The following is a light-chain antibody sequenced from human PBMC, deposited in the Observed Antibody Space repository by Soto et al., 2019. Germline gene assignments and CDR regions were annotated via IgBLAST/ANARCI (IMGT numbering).Light chain of an antibody. CDR2: WAS. CDR1: QNILYKSKNKNY. CDR3: QQSHSSPSLT. J-gene: IGKJ4*01. Sequence: DIVMTQSPESLGMSLGERAIINCNSSQNILYKSKNKNYLAWYQQKPGQPPKLLIYWASTRESGVPDRFSGSGSGTDFTLTISSLQVEDFATYYCQQSHSSPSLTFGGGTKVDI. V-gene: IGKV4-1*01.